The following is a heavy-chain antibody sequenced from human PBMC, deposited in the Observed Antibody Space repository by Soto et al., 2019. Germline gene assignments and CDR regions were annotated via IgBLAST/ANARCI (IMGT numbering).Heavy chain of an antibody. Sequence: EVQLVESGGGLVKPGGSLRLSCAASGFSFSNTYMNWVRQAPGMGLEWVGRIKSKTDGETTDYAAPVKGRFTISRDDSKTTLYLHRNSLQTEDAAVYYGATERHYYDSPGNFFDYWGQGPLVTVSS. CDR1: GFSFSNTY. CDR3: ATERHYYDSPGNFFDY. J-gene: IGHJ4*02. D-gene: IGHD3-22*01. CDR2: IKSKTDGETT. V-gene: IGHV3-15*07.